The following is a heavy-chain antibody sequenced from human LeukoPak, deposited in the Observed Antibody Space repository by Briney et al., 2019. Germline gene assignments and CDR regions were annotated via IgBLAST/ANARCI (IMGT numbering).Heavy chain of an antibody. J-gene: IGHJ4*02. Sequence: GESLKISCEGSGYIFTTYWIAWVRQMPGKGLEWMGIIFPGDSDTRYSPSFQGQVTISADKSINTAYLQWSSLKASDTAIYYCARRGEAMDPFDYWGQGTLVTVCS. CDR3: ARRGEAMDPFDY. D-gene: IGHD5-18*01. CDR1: GYIFTTYW. V-gene: IGHV5-51*01. CDR2: IFPGDSDT.